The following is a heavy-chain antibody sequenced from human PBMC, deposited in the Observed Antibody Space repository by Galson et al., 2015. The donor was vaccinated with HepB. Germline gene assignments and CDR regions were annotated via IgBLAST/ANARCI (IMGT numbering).Heavy chain of an antibody. CDR2: IKQDGSEK. J-gene: IGHJ4*02. D-gene: IGHD1-26*01. Sequence: SLRLSCAASGFIFSSNWMNWVRQAPGKGLEWVAIIKQDGSEKHYVVSVKGRFTVSRDNAKDTLYLELTSLRADDTAVYYCVKGDGWALDFWGQGTLVTVSS. CDR1: GFIFSSNW. V-gene: IGHV3-7*03. CDR3: VKGDGWALDF.